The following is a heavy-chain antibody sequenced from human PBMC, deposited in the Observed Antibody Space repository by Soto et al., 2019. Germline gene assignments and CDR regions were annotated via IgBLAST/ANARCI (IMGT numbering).Heavy chain of an antibody. CDR3: ASDITIFGVVRY. CDR2: INPSGGST. J-gene: IGHJ4*02. D-gene: IGHD3-3*01. V-gene: IGHV1-46*01. CDR1: GYTFTSYY. Sequence: QVQLVQSGAEVKKPGASVKVSCKASGYTFTSYYMHWVRQAPGQGLEWMGIINPSGGSTSYAQKFQGRVTMTRDTSTSTVYMELSSLRSEETAVYYCASDITIFGVVRYWGQGTLVTVSS.